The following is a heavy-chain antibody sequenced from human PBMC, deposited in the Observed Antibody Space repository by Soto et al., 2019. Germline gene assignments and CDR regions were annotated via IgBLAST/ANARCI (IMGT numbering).Heavy chain of an antibody. D-gene: IGHD3-10*01. Sequence: SETLSLTCTVSGGSISSGDYYWSWIRQPPGKGLEWIGYIYYSGSTYYNPSLKSRVTISVDTSKNQFSLKLSSVTAADTAVYYCAGGRGDYYYAMDVWGQGTTVTVSS. CDR1: GGSISSGDYY. V-gene: IGHV4-30-4*01. CDR2: IYYSGST. J-gene: IGHJ6*02. CDR3: AGGRGDYYYAMDV.